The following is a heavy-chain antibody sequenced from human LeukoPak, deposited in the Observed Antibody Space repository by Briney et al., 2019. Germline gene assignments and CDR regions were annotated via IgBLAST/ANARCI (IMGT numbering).Heavy chain of an antibody. D-gene: IGHD3-22*01. CDR3: ARDSLSSGYYSYYGMDV. J-gene: IGHJ6*02. CDR2: IYYSGST. V-gene: IGHV4-39*07. CDR1: GGSISSSSYY. Sequence: SETLSLTCTVSGGSISSSSYYWGWIRQPPGKGLEWIGSIYYSGSTYYNPSLKSRVTISVDTSKNQFSLKLSSVTAADTAVYYCARDSLSSGYYSYYGMDVWGQGTTVTVSS.